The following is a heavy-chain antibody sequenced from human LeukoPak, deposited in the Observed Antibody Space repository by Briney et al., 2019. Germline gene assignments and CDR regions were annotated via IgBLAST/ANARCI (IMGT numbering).Heavy chain of an antibody. CDR1: GFTFSNYW. D-gene: IGHD3-10*01. CDR3: ARVLYGSGSYYTH. V-gene: IGHV3-74*01. J-gene: IGHJ4*02. CDR2: IKSDGSST. Sequence: PGGSLRLSCAASGFTFSNYWMHWVRQAPGKGLVWVSRIKSDGSSTIYADSVKGRFTISRDNAKNTLYLQMNSLRAEDTAVYYCARVLYGSGSYYTHWGQGTLVTVSS.